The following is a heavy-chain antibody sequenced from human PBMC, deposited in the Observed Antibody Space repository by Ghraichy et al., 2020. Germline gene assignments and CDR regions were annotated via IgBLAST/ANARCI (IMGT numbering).Heavy chain of an antibody. CDR2: IRSKAYGGTT. D-gene: IGHD1-26*01. Sequence: GGSLRLSCTASGFTFGDYAMSWVRQAPGKGLEWVGFIRSKAYGGTTEYAASVKGRFTISRDDSKSIAYLQMNSLKTEDTAVYYCTRGGWELLSDAFDIWGQGTMVTVSS. J-gene: IGHJ3*02. V-gene: IGHV3-49*04. CDR3: TRGGWELLSDAFDI. CDR1: GFTFGDYA.